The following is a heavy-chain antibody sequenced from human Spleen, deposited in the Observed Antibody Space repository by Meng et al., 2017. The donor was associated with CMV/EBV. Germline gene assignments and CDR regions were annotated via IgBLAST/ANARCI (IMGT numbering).Heavy chain of an antibody. CDR3: AREGIRYCSSTSCYTRGWFDP. CDR2: IIPILGTA. V-gene: IGHV1-69*11. CDR1: YG. Sequence: YGISWGGQDPGQGLEWMGRIIPILGTANYAQKFQGRVTITTDESTSTAYMELSSLRFEDTAVYYCAREGIRYCSSTSCYTRGWFDPWGQGTLVTVSS. D-gene: IGHD2-2*02. J-gene: IGHJ5*02.